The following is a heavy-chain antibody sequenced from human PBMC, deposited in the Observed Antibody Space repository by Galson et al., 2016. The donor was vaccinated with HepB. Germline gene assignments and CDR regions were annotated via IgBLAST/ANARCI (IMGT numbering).Heavy chain of an antibody. V-gene: IGHV1-46*01. J-gene: IGHJ4*02. D-gene: IGHD3-22*01. CDR2: INPTGGST. CDR3: AREAAHYYENFFDY. Sequence: SVKVSCKASGYTFTSYYIYWVRQAPGQGLEWMGIINPTGGSTNYAQIFQGRVTITRDTSTSTVYMELSSLRSEDTAVYYCAREAAHYYENFFDYWGQGTLVTVSS. CDR1: GYTFTSYY.